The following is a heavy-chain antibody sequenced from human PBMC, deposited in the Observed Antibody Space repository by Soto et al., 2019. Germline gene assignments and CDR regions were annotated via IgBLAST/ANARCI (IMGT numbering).Heavy chain of an antibody. Sequence: PSETLSLTCTVSGDSISNGGYYWSWIRQPPGKDLEWNGFIYYTGNTYYNPSLKSRLTISLDTSKNQFSLNLISVTAADTAVYYCARVQAAVIWFGPWGQGTLVTVSS. CDR2: IYYTGNT. CDR1: GDSISNGGYY. J-gene: IGHJ5*02. D-gene: IGHD6-13*01. CDR3: ARVQAAVIWFGP. V-gene: IGHV4-30-4*01.